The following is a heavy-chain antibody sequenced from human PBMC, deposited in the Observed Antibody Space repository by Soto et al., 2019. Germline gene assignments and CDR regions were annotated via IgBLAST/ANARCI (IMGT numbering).Heavy chain of an antibody. CDR2: ISYDGSNI. D-gene: IGHD2-8*01. CDR1: GFMFSRFV. V-gene: IGHV3-30-3*01. Sequence: QVQLVESGGGVVQPGRSLRLSCAASGFMFSRFVMHWVRQAPGKGLEWVAVISYDGSNIYYADSVKGRFTISRDNSKNTLFLQMTRLRAVDTAVYYCASQIQTKGFDYCRKGNLVTVSS. CDR3: ASQIQTKGFDY. J-gene: IGHJ4*02.